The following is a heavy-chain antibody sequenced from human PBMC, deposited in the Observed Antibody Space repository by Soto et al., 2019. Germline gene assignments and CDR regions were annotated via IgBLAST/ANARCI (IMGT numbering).Heavy chain of an antibody. CDR3: ATNIAIVGATQGYYYGMDV. Sequence: KPSETLSLTCTVSGGSISSGGYYWSWIRQHPGKGLEWIGYIDYSGSTYYNPSLKSRVTISVDTSKNQFSLKLSSVTAADTAVYYCATNIAIVGATQGYYYGMDVWGQGTTVTVSS. CDR1: GGSISSGGYY. D-gene: IGHD1-26*01. V-gene: IGHV4-31*03. J-gene: IGHJ6*02. CDR2: IDYSGST.